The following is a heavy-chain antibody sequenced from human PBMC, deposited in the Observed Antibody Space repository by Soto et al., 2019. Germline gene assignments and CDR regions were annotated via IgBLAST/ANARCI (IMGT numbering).Heavy chain of an antibody. J-gene: IGHJ4*02. CDR3: ARTYYDYVWGSYRLYYFDN. Sequence: ASETLSLTCTVSGGSISSYYWSWIRQPPGKGLEWIGYIYYSGSTNYNPSLKSRVTISVDTSKNQFSLKLSSVTAADTAVYYCARTYYDYVWGSYRLYYFDNWGQGTLVTVSS. V-gene: IGHV4-59*01. CDR2: IYYSGST. D-gene: IGHD3-16*02. CDR1: GGSISSYY.